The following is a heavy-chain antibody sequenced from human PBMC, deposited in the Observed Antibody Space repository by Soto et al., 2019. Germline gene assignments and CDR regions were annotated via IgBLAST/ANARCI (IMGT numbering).Heavy chain of an antibody. Sequence: EVQLVESGGGLVQPGGSLRLSCAASGFTVSSYYISWVRQAPGKGLEWVSIIYNDGTTYYADSVRGRFTISRHNSKNTVYLQMNSLRPEDTAVYYCARAGYRGTWYDFDNGGLGTLVTVSS. CDR3: ARAGYRGTWYDFDN. J-gene: IGHJ4*02. V-gene: IGHV3-53*04. CDR2: IYNDGTT. CDR1: GFTVSSYY. D-gene: IGHD6-13*01.